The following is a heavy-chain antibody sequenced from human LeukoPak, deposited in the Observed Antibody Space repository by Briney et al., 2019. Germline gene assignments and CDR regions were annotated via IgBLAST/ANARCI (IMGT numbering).Heavy chain of an antibody. CDR1: GFTFSSYW. CDR3: VKDKGSIFGDY. Sequence: GGSLRLSCAASGFTFSSYWMHWVRQAPGKGLVWVSRINTDGSYTSYADSVKGRFTISRDNAKNTLYLQMNSLRADDTAVYYCVKDKGSIFGDYWGQGTLVTVTS. CDR2: INTDGSYT. J-gene: IGHJ4*02. D-gene: IGHD3-9*01. V-gene: IGHV3-74*01.